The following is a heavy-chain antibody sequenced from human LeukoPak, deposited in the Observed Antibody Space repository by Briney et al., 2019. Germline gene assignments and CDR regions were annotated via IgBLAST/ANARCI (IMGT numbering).Heavy chain of an antibody. CDR3: ARFAIEHHSSSWSP. V-gene: IGHV1-18*01. D-gene: IGHD6-13*01. Sequence: ASVKVSCKASGYTFFTSDVSWVRQAPGQGLEWMGWISAYNGNTNYAQKLQGRVTMTTDTSTSTAYMELRSLRSDDTAVYYCARFAIEHHSSSWSPWGQGTLVTVSS. CDR2: ISAYNGNT. J-gene: IGHJ5*02. CDR1: GYTFFTSD.